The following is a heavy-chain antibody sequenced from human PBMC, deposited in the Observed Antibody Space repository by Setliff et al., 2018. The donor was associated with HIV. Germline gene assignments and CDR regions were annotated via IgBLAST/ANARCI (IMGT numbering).Heavy chain of an antibody. J-gene: IGHJ6*03. CDR2: IYYGGST. D-gene: IGHD6-19*01. CDR3: ARESYSSAWEVNYYYMDV. V-gene: IGHV4-39*07. Sequence: ETLSLTCTVSGGSISSSSYYWGWLRQPPGKGLEWIGSIYYGGSTYYNPSLKSRVTISVDTSKKHFSLKLSSVTAADTAVYYCARESYSSAWEVNYYYMDVWGKGTSGTVA. CDR1: GGSISSSSYY.